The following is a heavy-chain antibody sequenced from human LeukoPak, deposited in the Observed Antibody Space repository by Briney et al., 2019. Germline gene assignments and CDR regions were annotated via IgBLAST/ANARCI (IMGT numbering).Heavy chain of an antibody. J-gene: IGHJ4*02. Sequence: GGSLRLSCAASGFILSTYSMNWVRQAPGKGLEWVSSTSSSGSYIYYADSVKGRFTISRDNAKNSLYLQMNSLRVEDTAVYYCAREAWQQGFHWDQGTLVTVSS. D-gene: IGHD6-13*01. CDR2: TSSSGSYI. CDR3: AREAWQQGFH. CDR1: GFILSTYS. V-gene: IGHV3-21*01.